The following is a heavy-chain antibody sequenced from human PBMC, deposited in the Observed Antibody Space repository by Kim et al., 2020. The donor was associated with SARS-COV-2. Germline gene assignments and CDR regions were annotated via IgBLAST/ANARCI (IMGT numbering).Heavy chain of an antibody. Sequence: GGSLRLSCAASGFALSNFAMSWVRQAPGKGLEWVSAIGRGGGDTYYADSVRGRFTISRDTSKNTLYLQINSLRNEDTAVYYCAKDDNSANGIWDPFVIWGQGAMVTVSS. J-gene: IGHJ3*02. D-gene: IGHD1-1*01. CDR1: GFALSNFA. CDR3: AKDDNSANGIWDPFVI. V-gene: IGHV3-23*01. CDR2: IGRGGGDT.